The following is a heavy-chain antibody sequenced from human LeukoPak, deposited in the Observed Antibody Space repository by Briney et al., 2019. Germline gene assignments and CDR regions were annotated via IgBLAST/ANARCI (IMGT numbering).Heavy chain of an antibody. CDR1: GFNFSSYA. CDR2: ISGICDIT. Sequence: GGSLRLSCAASGFNFSSYAMSWVGQAPGKGLDWVSRISGICDITYSADSVKGRFTISRDNSKNTVYLQMNSLRVEDTAVYYCAKDGRTYYYGSGSYFGWFDPWGQGTLVTVSS. D-gene: IGHD3-10*01. CDR3: AKDGRTYYYGSGSYFGWFDP. V-gene: IGHV3-23*01. J-gene: IGHJ5*02.